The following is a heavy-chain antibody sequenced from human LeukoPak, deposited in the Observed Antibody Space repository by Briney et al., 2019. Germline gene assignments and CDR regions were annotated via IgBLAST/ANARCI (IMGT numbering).Heavy chain of an antibody. CDR1: GFNCSSYA. J-gene: IGHJ6*03. D-gene: IGHD6-19*01. V-gene: IGHV3-30*01. Sequence: GGSLRLYCPASGFNCSSYAMHWVRQAPGKGLEWVAVISYDGSNKYYADSVKGRFTISRDNSKNTLYLQMNSLRAEDTAVYYCARDGEQWLVYYYYYMDVWGKGTTVTVSS. CDR3: ARDGEQWLVYYYYYMDV. CDR2: ISYDGSNK.